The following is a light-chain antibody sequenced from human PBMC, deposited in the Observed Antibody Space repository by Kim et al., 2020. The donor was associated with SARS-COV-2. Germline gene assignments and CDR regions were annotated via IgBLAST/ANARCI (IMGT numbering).Light chain of an antibody. J-gene: IGLJ1*01. CDR2: DVT. Sequence: QSITISCTGTSSDVGGYNYVSWYQHHPRKAPKLMIYDVTSRPSGVSSRFTGSKSGNTASLTISGLQAEDEADYYCSSYTSSSTPYVFGTGTKVTVL. V-gene: IGLV2-14*03. CDR1: SSDVGGYNY. CDR3: SSYTSSSTPYV.